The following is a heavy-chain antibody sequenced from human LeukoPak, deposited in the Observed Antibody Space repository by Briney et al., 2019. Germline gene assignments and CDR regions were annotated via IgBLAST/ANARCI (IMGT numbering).Heavy chain of an antibody. CDR1: GGSISSYY. D-gene: IGHD1-26*01. Sequence: SETLSLTCTVSGGSISSYYRSWIRQPPGKGLEWIGYIYYSGSTSYNPSLKSRVTISVDTSKNQFSLKLSSVTAADTAVYYCANLIVGAAQGWFDPWGQGTLVTVSS. J-gene: IGHJ5*02. CDR2: IYYSGST. CDR3: ANLIVGAAQGWFDP. V-gene: IGHV4-59*12.